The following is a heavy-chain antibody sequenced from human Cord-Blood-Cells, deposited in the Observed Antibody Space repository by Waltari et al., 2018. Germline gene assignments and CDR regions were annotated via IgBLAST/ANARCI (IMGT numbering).Heavy chain of an antibody. CDR3: ARILWFGELLDDY. CDR2: IYYSGST. V-gene: IGHV4-39*01. CDR1: GASISSSSYY. J-gene: IGHJ4*02. Sequence: QLQLQESGPGLVKPSETLSLTCTVSGASISSSSYYRGWIRQPPGKGLEWIGSIYYSGSTYYNPSLKSRVTISVDTSKNQFSLKLSSVTAADTAVYYCARILWFGELLDDYWGQGTLVTVSS. D-gene: IGHD3-10*01.